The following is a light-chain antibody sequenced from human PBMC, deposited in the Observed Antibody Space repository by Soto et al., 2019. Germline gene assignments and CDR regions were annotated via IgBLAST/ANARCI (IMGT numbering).Light chain of an antibody. V-gene: IGKV3-15*01. Sequence: EILMTQSPATVSVSPGERATLSCGASQSVSSNLDWYQQNPGQAPRRLIYGASTRATGIPARLGGSGSRTELTITISSMQYEDFAVYYCQQYNYWPRTFGHGTRLEIK. CDR1: QSVSSN. J-gene: IGKJ5*01. CDR2: GAS. CDR3: QQYNYWPRT.